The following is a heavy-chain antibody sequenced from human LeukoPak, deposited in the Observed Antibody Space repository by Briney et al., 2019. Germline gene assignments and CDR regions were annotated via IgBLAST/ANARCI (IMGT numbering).Heavy chain of an antibody. CDR3: ARVTGYDWESFYDY. CDR1: GGSISGHY. Sequence: SETLSLTCTVSGGSISGHYWSWIRQPPGKGLEWIGYIYYSGSTNYNPSLKSRVTISVDTSKNQFSLKLRSVTAADTAVYYCARVTGYDWESFYDYWGQGTLVTVSS. V-gene: IGHV4-59*11. J-gene: IGHJ4*02. CDR2: IYYSGST. D-gene: IGHD5-12*01.